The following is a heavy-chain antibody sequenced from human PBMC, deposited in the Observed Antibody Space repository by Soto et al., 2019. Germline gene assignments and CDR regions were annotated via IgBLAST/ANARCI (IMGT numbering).Heavy chain of an antibody. V-gene: IGHV1-69*13. CDR2: IIPIFGTA. J-gene: IGHJ6*02. D-gene: IGHD2-21*01. CDR3: PASCVACGGFNYYGRDV. Sequence: GASVKVSCKASGGTFSSYAISWVRQAPGQGLEWMGGIIPIFGTANYAQKFQGRVTITADESTSTAYMELSSLNSGATAVYYCPASCVACGGFNYYGRDVWGQGTTVTVSS. CDR1: GGTFSSYA.